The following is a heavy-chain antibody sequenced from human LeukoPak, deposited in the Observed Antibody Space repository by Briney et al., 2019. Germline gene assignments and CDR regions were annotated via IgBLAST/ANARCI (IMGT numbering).Heavy chain of an antibody. V-gene: IGHV1-18*04. CDR2: ISAYNGNT. CDR3: ARVYDYVWGSYRPDYYFDY. D-gene: IGHD3-16*02. CDR1: GYTFTGYY. J-gene: IGHJ4*02. Sequence: VASVKVSCKASGYTFTGYYMHWVRQAPGQGLEWMGWISAYNGNTNYAQKLQGRVTMTTDTSTSTAYMELRSLRSDDTAVYYCARVYDYVWGSYRPDYYFDYWGQGTLVTVSS.